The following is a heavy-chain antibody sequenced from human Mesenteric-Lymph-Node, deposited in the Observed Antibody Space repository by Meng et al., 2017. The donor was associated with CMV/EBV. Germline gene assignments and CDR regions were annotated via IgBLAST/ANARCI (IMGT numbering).Heavy chain of an antibody. V-gene: IGHV3-23*01. D-gene: IGHD4-17*01. CDR1: GFTFDDYG. J-gene: IGHJ4*02. CDR2: ISDSGGST. CDR3: AKGARGDYSYYFDY. Sequence: GESLKISCAASGFTFDDYGMSWVRQAPGKGLEWVSTISDSGGSTYCADSVKGRFTISRDNSKNTLFLQMNSLSAEDTAVYYCAKGARGDYSYYFDYWGQGSLVTVSS.